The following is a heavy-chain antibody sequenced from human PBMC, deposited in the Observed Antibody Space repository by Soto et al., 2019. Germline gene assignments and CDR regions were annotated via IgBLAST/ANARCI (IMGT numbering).Heavy chain of an antibody. Sequence: QVQLVQSGAEVKKPGSSVKVSCKASGGTFSSYAISWVRQAPGQGLEWMGGIIPIFCTANYAQKFQGRVTITADESTSTAYMELSSLRSEDTAVYYCARVIIGQQLETSGDYWGQGTLVTVSS. D-gene: IGHD6-13*01. CDR2: IIPIFCTA. CDR1: GGTFSSYA. J-gene: IGHJ4*02. V-gene: IGHV1-69*12. CDR3: ARVIIGQQLETSGDY.